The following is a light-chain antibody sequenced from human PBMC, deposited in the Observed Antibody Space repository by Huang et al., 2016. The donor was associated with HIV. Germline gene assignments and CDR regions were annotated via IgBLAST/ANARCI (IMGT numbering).Light chain of an antibody. CDR3: QQYNNWPPMYT. Sequence: EIVMTQSPATLSVSPGERATLSCRANQSVSSNLAWYQQQPGQAPRLLVYVSSNRSTGIPARFSGSGSGTEFTLTISSLQSEDFAVYYCQQYNNWPPMYTFGQGTKLEIK. J-gene: IGKJ2*01. CDR2: VSS. CDR1: QSVSSN. V-gene: IGKV3-15*01.